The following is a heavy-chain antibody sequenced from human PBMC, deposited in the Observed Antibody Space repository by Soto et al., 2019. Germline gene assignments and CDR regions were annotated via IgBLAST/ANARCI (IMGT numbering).Heavy chain of an antibody. Sequence: QLQLQESGPGLVKPSETLSLTCIVSGGSISSSRYYWGWIRQSPGMGLEWIGSIHYSGNSYYNPSLKSRLTRSVDTSKNQFSLKLSSVTAADTAVYYCARHRVVVAAGIYYFDNWGQGTLVTVSS. J-gene: IGHJ4*02. V-gene: IGHV4-39*01. CDR2: IHYSGNS. D-gene: IGHD2-21*02. CDR3: ARHRVVVAAGIYYFDN. CDR1: GGSISSSRYY.